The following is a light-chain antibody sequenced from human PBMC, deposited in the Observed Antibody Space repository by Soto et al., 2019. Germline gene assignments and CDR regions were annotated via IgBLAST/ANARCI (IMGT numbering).Light chain of an antibody. V-gene: IGLV2-14*01. J-gene: IGLJ1*01. CDR1: TSDVGGYDY. Sequence: QSVLTQPASVSGSPGQSIPISCTGTTSDVGGYDYVSWYQQHPGKAPKLMIYEVSHRPSGVSNRFSGSKSGNTASLTISGLQAEDEADYYCTSYTSSLPFVVGTGTKLTVL. CDR2: EVS. CDR3: TSYTSSLPFV.